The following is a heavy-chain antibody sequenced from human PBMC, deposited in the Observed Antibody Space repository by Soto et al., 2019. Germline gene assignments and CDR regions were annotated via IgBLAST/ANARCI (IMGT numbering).Heavy chain of an antibody. Sequence: GGSLRLACAASGFTFSSYAMSWVRQAPGKGLEWVSAISGSGGSTYYADSVKGRFTISRDNCENSLYLQMNSLRTEDTALYYCAKDYNYDSSGYYFEPWARRTLVTVSS. D-gene: IGHD3-22*01. CDR3: AKDYNYDSSGYYFEP. J-gene: IGHJ2*01. V-gene: IGHV3-23*01. CDR1: GFTFSSYA. CDR2: ISGSGGST.